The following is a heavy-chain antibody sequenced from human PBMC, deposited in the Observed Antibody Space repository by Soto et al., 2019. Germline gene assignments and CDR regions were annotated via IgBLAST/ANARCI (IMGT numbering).Heavy chain of an antibody. Sequence: QVQLQESGPGLVKPSQTLSLTCTVSGGSISSGGYYWSWIRQHPGKGLEWIGYIYYSGSTYYNPSLRSRVTISVARSKNQFLLTLSSVSTAVMSVYFCARFHVIGYSISTSCYPRGIFDYWGQGTLVTVSS. J-gene: IGHJ4*02. CDR3: ARFHVIGYSISTSCYPRGIFDY. CDR1: GGSISSGGYY. V-gene: IGHV4-31*03. CDR2: IYYSGST. D-gene: IGHD2-2*01.